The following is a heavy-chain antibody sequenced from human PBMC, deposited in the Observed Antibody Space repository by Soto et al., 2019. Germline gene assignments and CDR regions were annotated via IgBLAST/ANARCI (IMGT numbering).Heavy chain of an antibody. CDR2: IYYSGST. CDR1: GGSISSYY. Sequence: LEILSLTCTVSGGSISSYYWSWIRQPPGKGLEWIGYIYYSGSTNYNPSLKSRVTISVDTSKNQFSLKLSSVTAADTAVYYCARDRYDYGDYAFGYWGQGTLVTVSS. CDR3: ARDRYDYGDYAFGY. J-gene: IGHJ4*02. V-gene: IGHV4-59*01. D-gene: IGHD4-17*01.